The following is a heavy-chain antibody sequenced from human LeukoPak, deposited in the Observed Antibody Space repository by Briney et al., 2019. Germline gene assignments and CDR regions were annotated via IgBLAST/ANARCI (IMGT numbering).Heavy chain of an antibody. CDR1: GGSISSYY. J-gene: IGHJ4*02. Sequence: SETLSLTCTVSGGSISSYYWSWIRQPAGKGLEWIGRIYTSGSTNYNPSLKSRVTMSVDTSKNQFSLKLSSVTAADTAVYYCASHRYSGSYSDYWGQGTLVTVSS. CDR3: ASHRYSGSYSDY. CDR2: IYTSGST. D-gene: IGHD1-26*01. V-gene: IGHV4-4*07.